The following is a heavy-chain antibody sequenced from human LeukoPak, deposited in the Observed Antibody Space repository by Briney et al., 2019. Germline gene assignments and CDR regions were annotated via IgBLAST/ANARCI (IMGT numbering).Heavy chain of an antibody. Sequence: PSETLSLTCAVSGGSISSGGYSWSWIRQPPGKGLEWIGYIYYSGSTNYNPSLKSRVTISVDTSKNQFSLKLSSVTAADTAVYYCARHYPLSSFGYSYGYDAFDIWGQGTMVTVSS. CDR1: GGSISSGGYS. CDR3: ARHYPLSSFGYSYGYDAFDI. D-gene: IGHD5-18*01. J-gene: IGHJ3*02. V-gene: IGHV4-61*08. CDR2: IYYSGST.